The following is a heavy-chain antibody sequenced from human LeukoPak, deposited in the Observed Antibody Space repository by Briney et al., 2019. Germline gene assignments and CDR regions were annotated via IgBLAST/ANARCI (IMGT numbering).Heavy chain of an antibody. CDR1: IDSFSNYH. Sequence: SETLSLTCAVYIDSFSNYHWNWIRQTPAKGMEWIGEVNESGGTNISPSLRSRVILSVDTSKNQFSLKLTSVTAADTAVYYCARGTIAADDYYYMDVWGKGTTVTISS. CDR3: ARGTIAADDYYYMDV. D-gene: IGHD6-13*01. V-gene: IGHV4-34*01. CDR2: VNESGGT. J-gene: IGHJ6*03.